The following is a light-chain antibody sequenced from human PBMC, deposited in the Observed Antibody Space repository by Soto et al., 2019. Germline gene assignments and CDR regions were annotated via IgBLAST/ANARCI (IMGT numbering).Light chain of an antibody. CDR3: SSYTSSSTSVV. V-gene: IGLV2-14*01. J-gene: IGLJ2*01. Sequence: QSVLTQPASVSGSPGQSITISCTGTSSDVGGYNYVSWYQQHPGKAPKLMIHDVSNRPSGVSNRFSGSKSGNTASLTISGLQAEDEADYYCSSYTSSSTSVVFGGGTQLTVL. CDR1: SSDVGGYNY. CDR2: DVS.